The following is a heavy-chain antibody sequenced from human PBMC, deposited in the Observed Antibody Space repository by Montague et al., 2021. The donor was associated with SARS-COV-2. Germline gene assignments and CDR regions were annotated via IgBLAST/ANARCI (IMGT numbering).Heavy chain of an antibody. D-gene: IGHD3-10*01. CDR3: AHTGVWVGDSLQPYCFDY. CDR1: GFSFIDAW. J-gene: IGHJ4*02. CDR2: IKSRGGGATT. Sequence: SLRLSCAGSGFSFIDAWMSWVRQAPGKGLEWVGRIKSRGGGATTDYAAPVKGRITISRDDSENTLYLQLSSLKSEDTAVYYCAHTGVWVGDSLQPYCFDYWGQGTLVTVSS. V-gene: IGHV3-15*01.